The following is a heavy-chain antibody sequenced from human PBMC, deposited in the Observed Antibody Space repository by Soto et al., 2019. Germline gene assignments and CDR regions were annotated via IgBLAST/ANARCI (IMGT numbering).Heavy chain of an antibody. J-gene: IGHJ4*02. Sequence: QVTLKESGPVLVKPTETLTLTCTVSGFSLSNARMGVSWIRQPPGTALEWLAHIFSNDEKSYSTSLKSRLTISKDTSKSQVVLTMTNMDPVDTATYYCARIRNYGYYPLWFDYWGQGTLVTVSS. CDR3: ARIRNYGYYPLWFDY. V-gene: IGHV2-26*01. CDR1: GFSLSNARMG. CDR2: IFSNDEK. D-gene: IGHD4-17*01.